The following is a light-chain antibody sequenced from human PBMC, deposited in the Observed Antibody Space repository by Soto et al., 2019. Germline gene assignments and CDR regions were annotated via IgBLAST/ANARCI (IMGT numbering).Light chain of an antibody. CDR2: GAS. V-gene: IGKV3-20*01. CDR3: HQYGSSPLT. Sequence: EIVLTQSPGTLSLSPAERATLSCSASQSVSSSYLAWYQQKPGQAPRHLIYGASSKATGIPDRFNGSGSGTDFSVTISRLEPGDFAVYYCHQYGSSPLTFRGGTKVQIK. J-gene: IGKJ4*01. CDR1: QSVSSSY.